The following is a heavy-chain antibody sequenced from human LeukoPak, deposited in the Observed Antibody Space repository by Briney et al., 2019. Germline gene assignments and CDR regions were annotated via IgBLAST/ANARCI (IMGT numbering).Heavy chain of an antibody. Sequence: GGTLRLSCAASGFTFSSYEMNWVRQAPGKGLEWVSYISSSGSTIYYADSVKGRFTISRDNAKNSLYLQMNSLRAEDTAVYYCARDRFATDSSGYYYHYYYYMDVWGKGTTVTVSS. J-gene: IGHJ6*03. CDR1: GFTFSSYE. D-gene: IGHD3-22*01. CDR3: ARDRFATDSSGYYYHYYYYMDV. CDR2: ISSSGSTI. V-gene: IGHV3-48*03.